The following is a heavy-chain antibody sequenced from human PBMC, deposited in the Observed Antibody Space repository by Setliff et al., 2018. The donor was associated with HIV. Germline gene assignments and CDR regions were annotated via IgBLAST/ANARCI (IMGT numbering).Heavy chain of an antibody. V-gene: IGHV4-61*02. CDR1: GGSISRRSYY. D-gene: IGHD2-8*01. CDR2: LYSNGNT. CDR3: ARESPDGLDY. J-gene: IGHJ4*02. Sequence: SETLSLTCTVSGGSISRRSYYWGWLRQPAGKGLEWIGRLYSNGNTDYNPSLKSRVTISEDTSKNQFSLKVNSVTAADTAMYLCARESPDGLDYWGQGTLVTVSS.